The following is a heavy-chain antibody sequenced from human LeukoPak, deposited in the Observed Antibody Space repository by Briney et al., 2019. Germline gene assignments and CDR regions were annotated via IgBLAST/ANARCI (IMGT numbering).Heavy chain of an antibody. D-gene: IGHD3-10*01. J-gene: IGHJ4*02. CDR3: TREGFYYASGY. Sequence: GGSLRLSCAASGFTFSDYYMSWVRQAPGKGLEWVSYISGAGSTIYYADSVRGRFTVSRDNTKNSLFLQMNSLRAEDTAIYYCTREGFYYASGYWGQGTLVTVSS. CDR2: ISGAGSTI. CDR1: GFTFSDYY. V-gene: IGHV3-11*04.